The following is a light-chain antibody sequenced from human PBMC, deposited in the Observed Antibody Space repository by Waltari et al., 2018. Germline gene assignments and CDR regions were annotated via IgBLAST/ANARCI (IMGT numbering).Light chain of an antibody. Sequence: DIQMTQSPSSVSASVGDRVTIACRASQAINNWLVWYQQKPGKPPRLLLNGVSSLASGVPSRFSGSGSGTDFTLTISSLQPEDFATYYCPQPYSLPLTFGGGTKVEI. CDR3: PQPYSLPLT. J-gene: IGKJ4*01. V-gene: IGKV1-12*01. CDR2: GVS. CDR1: QAINNW.